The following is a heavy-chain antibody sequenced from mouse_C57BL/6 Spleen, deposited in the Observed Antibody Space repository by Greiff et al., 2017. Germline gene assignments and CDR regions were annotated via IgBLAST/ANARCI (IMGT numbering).Heavy chain of an antibody. J-gene: IGHJ2*01. CDR1: GYTFTSYW. V-gene: IGHV1-69*01. CDR3: ARRGVYLDY. CDR2: IDPSDSYT. Sequence: QVQLQQSGAELVMPGASVKLSCKASGYTFTSYWMHWVKQRPGQGLEWMGEIDPSDSYTNYNQKFKGKSTLTVDKSSSTAYMQLSSLTSEDSAVYYCARRGVYLDYWGQGTTLTVSS.